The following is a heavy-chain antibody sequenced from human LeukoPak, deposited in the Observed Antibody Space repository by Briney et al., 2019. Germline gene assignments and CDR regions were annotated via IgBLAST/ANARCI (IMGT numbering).Heavy chain of an antibody. CDR1: GFTFSSYE. Sequence: TGGSLRLSCAASGFTFSSYEMNWVRQAPGKGLEWVSYISSTGSTIYYADSVKGRFTVSRDNAKNSLYLQMSSLRAEDTAVYYCARETDSTLFDYWGQGTLVTVSS. J-gene: IGHJ4*02. CDR2: ISSTGSTI. V-gene: IGHV3-48*03. D-gene: IGHD2-2*01. CDR3: ARETDSTLFDY.